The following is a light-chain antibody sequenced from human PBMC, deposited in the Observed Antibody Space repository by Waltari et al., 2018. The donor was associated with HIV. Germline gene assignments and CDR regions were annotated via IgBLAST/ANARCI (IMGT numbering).Light chain of an antibody. V-gene: IGLV3-19*01. CDR2: GAN. Sequence: SSELTQDPVLSVALGQTIKITCQGDSLRNFFPNWYQQTPGQAPILVVYGANRRPSGIPDLFSASNSGNTSSLIISDSQAVDEADYYCHSRDTDGDHYVFGGGTRVIV. CDR1: SLRNFF. J-gene: IGLJ1*01. CDR3: HSRDTDGDHYV.